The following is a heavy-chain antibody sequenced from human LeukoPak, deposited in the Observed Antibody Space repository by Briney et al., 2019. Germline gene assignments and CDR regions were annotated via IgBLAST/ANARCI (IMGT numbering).Heavy chain of an antibody. Sequence: SEPLSLTCTVFGGSIRYYYWSWIRQSPGKGLGGIGYIYYNGTTNYNPSLKSRVTISEDMTTNEFALAMSSGTAAETAVYYCARKGGLFDYWGQGRLVTVSS. CDR1: GGSIRYYY. CDR2: IYYNGTT. V-gene: IGHV4-59*01. D-gene: IGHD2-15*01. CDR3: ARKGGLFDY. J-gene: IGHJ4*02.